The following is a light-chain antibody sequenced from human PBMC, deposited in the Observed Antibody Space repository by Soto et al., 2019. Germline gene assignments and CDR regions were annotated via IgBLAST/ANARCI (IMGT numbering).Light chain of an antibody. J-gene: IGKJ1*01. CDR3: HQYGRSPWT. CDR1: QSVSSSY. Sequence: ETMLTQSPGTLSLSPGERATLSCRASQSVSSSYLAWYQQKPGQAPGLLIYATSRRAAGIPDRFSGSGSGTDFTLTISRLEPEDFVLYYCHQYGRSPWTFGQGTKVEIK. V-gene: IGKV3-20*01. CDR2: ATS.